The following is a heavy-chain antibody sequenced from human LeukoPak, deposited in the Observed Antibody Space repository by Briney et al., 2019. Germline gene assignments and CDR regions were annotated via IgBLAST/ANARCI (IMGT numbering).Heavy chain of an antibody. CDR1: GITLSNYG. CDR2: ISDSGGST. CDR3: AKRGVVIRVILVGFHKEAYYFDS. Sequence: PGGSLRLSCAGSGITLSNYGMSWVRQAPGKGLEWVAGISDSGGSTNYADSVKGRFTISRDNPMNTLYQQMNSLRAEDTAVYFCAKRGVVIRVILVGFHKEAYYFDSWGQGALVTVSS. V-gene: IGHV3-23*01. D-gene: IGHD3-22*01. J-gene: IGHJ4*02.